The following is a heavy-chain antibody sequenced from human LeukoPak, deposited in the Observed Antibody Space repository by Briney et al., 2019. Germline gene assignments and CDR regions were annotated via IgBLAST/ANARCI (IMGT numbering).Heavy chain of an antibody. D-gene: IGHD3-10*01. Sequence: GASVKVSCKASGGTFSSYAISWVRQAPGQGLEWMGGIIPIFGTANYAQKFQGRVTITADKSTSTAYMELSSLRSEYPAVYYCARGIYGSGSYPPYYWGRGTLDSVSS. V-gene: IGHV1-69*06. CDR2: IIPIFGTA. CDR1: GGTFSSYA. J-gene: IGHJ4*02. CDR3: ARGIYGSGSYPPYY.